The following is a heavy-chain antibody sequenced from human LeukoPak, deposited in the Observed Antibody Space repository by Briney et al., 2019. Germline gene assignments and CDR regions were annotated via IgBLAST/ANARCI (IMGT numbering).Heavy chain of an antibody. Sequence: SETLSFTCAVYGGSLSGYYCSWIRQPPGKGLEWIGEINHSGSTNYNPSLKSRVTISVDTSKNQFSLKLSSVTAADTAVYYCARGAKGYRQQLVQYYFDYWGQGTLVTVSS. CDR2: INHSGST. J-gene: IGHJ4*02. D-gene: IGHD6-13*01. CDR1: GGSLSGYY. V-gene: IGHV4-34*01. CDR3: ARGAKGYRQQLVQYYFDY.